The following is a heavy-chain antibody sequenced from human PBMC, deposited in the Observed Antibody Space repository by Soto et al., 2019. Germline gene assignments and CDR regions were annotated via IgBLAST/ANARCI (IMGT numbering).Heavy chain of an antibody. CDR3: AKDLFRGGSAARLDPYYYDMDV. Sequence: PGGSLRLSSGASGFTFSAYVMHWVRQAPGKGLEWVAFISFDGTNKYYADHVQGRFTISRDNSENALYLQMNSLRPEDTAVYYCAKDLFRGGSAARLDPYYYDMDVWGLGTTVTVSS. V-gene: IGHV3-30*18. D-gene: IGHD6-6*01. J-gene: IGHJ6*02. CDR1: GFTFSAYV. CDR2: ISFDGTNK.